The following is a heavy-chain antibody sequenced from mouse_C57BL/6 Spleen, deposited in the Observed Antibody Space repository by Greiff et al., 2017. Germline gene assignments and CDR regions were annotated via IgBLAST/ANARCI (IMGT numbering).Heavy chain of an antibody. Sequence: EVQLQQSGPELVKPGASVKISCKASGYTFTDYYMNWVKQSHGKSLEWIGDINPNNGGTSYNQKFKGKATLTVDKSSSTAYMELRSLTSEDSAVYYCARDGSEGYWGQGTTLTVSS. CDR2: INPNNGGT. D-gene: IGHD1-1*01. CDR3: ARDGSEGY. J-gene: IGHJ2*01. CDR1: GYTFTDYY. V-gene: IGHV1-26*01.